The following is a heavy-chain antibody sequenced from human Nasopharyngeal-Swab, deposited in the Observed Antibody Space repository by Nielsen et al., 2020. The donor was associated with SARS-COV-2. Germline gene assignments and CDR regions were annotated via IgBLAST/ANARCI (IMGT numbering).Heavy chain of an antibody. CDR2: INHTGST. V-gene: IGHV4-34*01. CDR3: ARGWYDFWSGYFSNGMDV. CDR1: GGSISDYS. Sequence: SETLSLTCAVFGGSISDYSWNWIRQPPGKGLEWIGEINHTGSTNYNPSLKSRVTISVDTSKNQFSLKLSSVTAADTAVYYCARGWYDFWSGYFSNGMDVWGQGTTVTVSS. D-gene: IGHD3-3*01. J-gene: IGHJ6*02.